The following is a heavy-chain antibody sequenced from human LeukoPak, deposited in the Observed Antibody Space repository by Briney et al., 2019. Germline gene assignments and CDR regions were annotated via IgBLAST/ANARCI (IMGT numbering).Heavy chain of an antibody. Sequence: SETLSLTCAVYGGSFSTYYWNWIRQSPGKGLEYIGRIYTSGSTSYNPSLKSRVTISVDTSKNQFSLKLSSVTAADTAVYYCARWSGTRADIAARTFDYWGQGTLVTVSS. CDR1: GGSFSTYY. V-gene: IGHV4-59*10. D-gene: IGHD6-6*01. CDR3: ARWSGTRADIAARTFDY. J-gene: IGHJ4*02. CDR2: IYTSGST.